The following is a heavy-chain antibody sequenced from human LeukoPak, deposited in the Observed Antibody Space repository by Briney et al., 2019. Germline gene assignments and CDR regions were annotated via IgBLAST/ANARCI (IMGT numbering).Heavy chain of an antibody. D-gene: IGHD5-12*01. CDR3: ARVVGYALEWFDP. Sequence: PSETLSLTCTISGGPISGYYWSCIRQPPGKGLEWLGYIYYNGSTNYNPSLKSRVTISVDTSKKQFSLKLSSVTAADTAVYYCARVVGYALEWFDPWGQGTLVTVSS. J-gene: IGHJ5*02. CDR2: IYYNGST. CDR1: GGPISGYY. V-gene: IGHV4-59*01.